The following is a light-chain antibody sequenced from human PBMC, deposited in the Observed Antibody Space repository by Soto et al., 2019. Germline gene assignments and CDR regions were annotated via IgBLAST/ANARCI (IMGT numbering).Light chain of an antibody. V-gene: IGKV2-30*01. CDR3: MQGTKWPGT. Sequence: DVVVTQSPLSLPVTLGQPASISCRSSQSLVYSDGNTYLSWFHQRPGQSPRRLIYKVSNRDSGVPDRFSGSGSGTDFTLKISRVEADDVGVYYSMQGTKWPGTFGQGTKVDIK. CDR2: KVS. J-gene: IGKJ2*01. CDR1: QSLVYSDGNTY.